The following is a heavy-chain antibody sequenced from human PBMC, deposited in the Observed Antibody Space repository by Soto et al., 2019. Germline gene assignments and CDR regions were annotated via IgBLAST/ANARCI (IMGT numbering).Heavy chain of an antibody. Sequence: SETLSLTCAVYGGSFSDYYWSWIRQPPGKGLEWIGYIYYSGSTYYNPSLKSRVTISVDTSKNQFSLKLSSVTAADTDVYYCARDRDQLLSPTAGGMDVWGQGTTVTVSS. CDR3: ARDRDQLLSPTAGGMDV. V-gene: IGHV4-34*09. D-gene: IGHD2-2*01. CDR2: IYYSGST. CDR1: GGSFSDYY. J-gene: IGHJ6*02.